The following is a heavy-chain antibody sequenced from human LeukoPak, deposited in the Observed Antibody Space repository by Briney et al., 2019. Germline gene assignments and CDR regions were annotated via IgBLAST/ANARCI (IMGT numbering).Heavy chain of an antibody. CDR2: LSVSGGTT. J-gene: IGHJ4*02. Sequence: PGGSLRLSCAASGFSFSGYAMNWVRQAPGKGLEWVSSLSVSGGTTYYTDSVKGRFTVSRDNSRDTLYLRMHSLRVEDTAVYYCARMNGGCLSSHYFDYWGQGILVTVPS. CDR1: GFSFSGYA. CDR3: ARMNGGCLSSHYFDY. V-gene: IGHV3-23*01. D-gene: IGHD4-23*01.